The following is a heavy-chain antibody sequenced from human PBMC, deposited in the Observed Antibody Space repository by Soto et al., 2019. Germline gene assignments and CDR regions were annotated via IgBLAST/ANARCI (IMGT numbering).Heavy chain of an antibody. CDR1: AFTFSDYA. Sequence: QVQLVESGGGVVQPGRSLRLSCVGSAFTFSDYAIHWVRQAPGKGLDWVAAISYDGSGTYYADSVKGRFTISRDNSKNPLYLQMNSLRVEDTAVYYCARDARIGTDWYFDLWGRGTLVTVSS. V-gene: IGHV3-30-3*01. CDR2: ISYDGSGT. CDR3: ARDARIGTDWYFDL. J-gene: IGHJ2*01. D-gene: IGHD1-26*01.